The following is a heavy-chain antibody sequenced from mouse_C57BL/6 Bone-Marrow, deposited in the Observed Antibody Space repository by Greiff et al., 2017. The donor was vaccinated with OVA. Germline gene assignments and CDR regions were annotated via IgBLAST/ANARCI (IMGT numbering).Heavy chain of an antibody. D-gene: IGHD2-12*01. J-gene: IGHJ2*01. V-gene: IGHV1-42*01. CDR2: INPSTGGT. CDR3: ARVRNDVVDY. Sequence: EVQLQQSGPELVKPGASVKISCKASGYSFTGYYMNWVKQSPEKSLEWIGEINPSTGGTTYNQKFKAKATLTVDKSSSTAYMQLNSLTSEDSAVYYYARVRNDVVDYWGHVATLTVSS. CDR1: GYSFTGYY.